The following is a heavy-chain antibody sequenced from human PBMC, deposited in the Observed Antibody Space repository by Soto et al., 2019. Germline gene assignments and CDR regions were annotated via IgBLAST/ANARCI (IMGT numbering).Heavy chain of an antibody. CDR3: ARERGQSSSWGWVFDY. CDR1: GFTFSSYW. D-gene: IGHD6-6*01. Sequence: GGSLRLSCAASGFTFSSYWMSWVRQAPGKGLEWVANIKQDGSEKYYVDSGKGRFTISRDNAKNSLYLQMNSLRAEDTAVYYCARERGQSSSWGWVFDYWGQGTLVTVSS. V-gene: IGHV3-7*01. J-gene: IGHJ4*02. CDR2: IKQDGSEK.